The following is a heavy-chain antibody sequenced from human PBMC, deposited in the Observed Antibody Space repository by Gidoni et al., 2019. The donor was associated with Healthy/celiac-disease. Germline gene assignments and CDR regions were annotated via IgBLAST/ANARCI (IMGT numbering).Heavy chain of an antibody. CDR1: GFSLSTSGMR. D-gene: IGHD2-15*01. J-gene: IGHJ4*02. V-gene: IGHV2-70*04. CDR2: IDWDDDK. Sequence: QVTLKESGPALVKPTQTLTLTCTFSGFSLSTSGMRVSWIRQPPGKALEWLARIDWDDDKFYSTSLKTRLTISKDTSKNQVVLTMTNMDPVDTATYYCARIRRYCSGVSCYDLTDYWGQGTLVTVSS. CDR3: ARIRRYCSGVSCYDLTDY.